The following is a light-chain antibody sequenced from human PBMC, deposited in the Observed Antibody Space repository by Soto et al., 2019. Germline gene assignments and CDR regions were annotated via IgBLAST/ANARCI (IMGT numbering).Light chain of an antibody. Sequence: DIHLTQSPSFLSASVGDRVTITCRASQGISTYLAWYQQKPGKAPNLLIYAASNLQNEVPSRFSGSGSGTDFTLTITSLQPDDFAFYFCLHYHNWPPTFGQGTKVDIK. V-gene: IGKV1-9*01. J-gene: IGKJ1*01. CDR3: LHYHNWPPT. CDR1: QGISTY. CDR2: AAS.